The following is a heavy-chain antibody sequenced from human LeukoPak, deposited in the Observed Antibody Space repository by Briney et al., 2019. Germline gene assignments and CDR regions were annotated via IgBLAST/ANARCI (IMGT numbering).Heavy chain of an antibody. J-gene: IGHJ4*02. CDR2: ISSSGSIR. V-gene: IGHV3-48*04. CDR3: ARDGFGTGSN. Sequence: GGSLRLSCEVSGLTFSTYSMNWVRQAPGKGLEWISYISSSGSIRYYADSVKGRFIISRDNAKNSLYLQMNTLRADDTAVYYCARDGFGTGSNWGQGTLVTVSS. D-gene: IGHD3-16*01. CDR1: GLTFSTYS.